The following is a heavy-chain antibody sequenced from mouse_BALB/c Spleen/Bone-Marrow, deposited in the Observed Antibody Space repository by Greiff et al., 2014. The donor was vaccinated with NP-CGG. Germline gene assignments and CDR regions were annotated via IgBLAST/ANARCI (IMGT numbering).Heavy chain of an antibody. CDR2: INPSNGRT. V-gene: IGHV1S81*02. CDR1: GYTFTSYW. Sequence: QVQLKQPGAELVKPGASVKLSCKASGYTFTSYWMHWVKQRPGQGLEWIGEINPSNGRTNYNEKFKSKATLTVDKSSSTAYMQLSSLTSEDSAVYYCARDWVYWGQGTLVTVSA. D-gene: IGHD4-1*01. J-gene: IGHJ3*01. CDR3: ARDWVY.